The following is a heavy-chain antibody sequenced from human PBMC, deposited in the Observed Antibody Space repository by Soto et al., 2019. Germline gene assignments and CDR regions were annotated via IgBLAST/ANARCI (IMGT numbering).Heavy chain of an antibody. Sequence: PGGSLRLSCAASGFTFSNYAMNWVRQAPGKGLEWVSGISDSGDNTFYADSVRGRFTVSRDNSKNTLYLQMDSLRAEDTAVFYCAKDPDTFQYSSGWSPYMDVWGQGTTVT. CDR3: AKDPDTFQYSSGWSPYMDV. V-gene: IGHV3-23*01. D-gene: IGHD6-19*01. CDR2: ISDSGDNT. J-gene: IGHJ6*02. CDR1: GFTFSNYA.